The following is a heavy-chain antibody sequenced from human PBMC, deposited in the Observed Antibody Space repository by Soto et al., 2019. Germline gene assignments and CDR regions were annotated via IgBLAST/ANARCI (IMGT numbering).Heavy chain of an antibody. CDR3: ARETHAPVGYYYGMDV. J-gene: IGHJ6*02. V-gene: IGHV3-33*01. CDR2: IWYDGSNK. Sequence: GGSLRLSCAASGFTFSSYGMHWVRQAPGKGLEWVAVIWYDGSNKYYADSVKGRFTISRDDSKNTLYLQMNSLRAEDTAVFYCARETHAPVGYYYGMDVWGQGTTVTVSS. CDR1: GFTFSSYG. D-gene: IGHD1-26*01.